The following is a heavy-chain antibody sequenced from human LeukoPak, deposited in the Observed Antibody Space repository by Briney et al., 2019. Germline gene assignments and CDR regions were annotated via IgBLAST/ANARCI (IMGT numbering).Heavy chain of an antibody. CDR3: ARGGSYSPVGDY. V-gene: IGHV3-48*03. CDR1: GFTFSSYE. Sequence: EPGGSLRLSCAASGFTFSSYEMNWVRQAPGKGLEWVSYISSSGSTIYYADSVKGRFTISRDNAKNSLYLQMNSLRAEDTAVYYCARGGSYSPVGDYWGQGTLVTVSS. J-gene: IGHJ4*02. CDR2: ISSSGSTI. D-gene: IGHD1-26*01.